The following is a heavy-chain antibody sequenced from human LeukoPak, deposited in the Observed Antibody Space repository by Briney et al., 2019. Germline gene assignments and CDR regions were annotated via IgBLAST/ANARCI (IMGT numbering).Heavy chain of an antibody. J-gene: IGHJ4*02. V-gene: IGHV4-39*07. D-gene: IGHD4-17*01. CDR2: IYYSGST. CDR1: GGSISSSSYY. Sequence: PSETLSLTCTVSGGSISSSSYYWGWIRQPPGKGLEWIGSIYYSGSTYYNPSLKSRVTISVGTSKNQFSLKLSSVTAADTAVYYCAREASFYGAHFDYWGQGTWSPSPQ. CDR3: AREASFYGAHFDY.